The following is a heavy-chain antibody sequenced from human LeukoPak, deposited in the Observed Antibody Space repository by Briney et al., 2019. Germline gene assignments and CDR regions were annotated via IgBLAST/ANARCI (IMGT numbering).Heavy chain of an antibody. V-gene: IGHV3-7*01. Sequence: GGSLRLSCAASGFTFSTCWMTWVRQAPGKGLEWVANIKQDGSEKNYVDSVKGRFTISRDNAKNSLYLQMNSLRAEDTALYYCARATDGAFDIWGQGTVVTVSS. CDR1: GFTFSTCW. J-gene: IGHJ3*02. CDR2: IKQDGSEK. D-gene: IGHD4-17*01. CDR3: ARATDGAFDI.